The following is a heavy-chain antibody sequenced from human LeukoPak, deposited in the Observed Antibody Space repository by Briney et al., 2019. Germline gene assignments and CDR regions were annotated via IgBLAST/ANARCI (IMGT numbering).Heavy chain of an antibody. CDR1: GYTFTSYG. V-gene: IGHV1-18*01. CDR2: ISAYNGNT. CDR3: ARVHSSSWYGLDYFDY. J-gene: IGHJ4*02. D-gene: IGHD6-13*01. Sequence: ASVKVSCKASGYTFTSYGISWVRQAPGQGLEWMGWISAYNGNTNYAQKLQGRVTMTTDTSTSTAYMELRSLRSDDTAVYYCARVHSSSWYGLDYFDYWGQGTLVTVSS.